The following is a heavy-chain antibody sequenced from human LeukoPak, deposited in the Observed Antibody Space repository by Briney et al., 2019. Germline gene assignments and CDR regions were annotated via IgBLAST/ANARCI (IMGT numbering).Heavy chain of an antibody. V-gene: IGHV3-23*01. J-gene: IGHJ4*02. Sequence: GGSLRLSFAASGVTFSNYGMTWVRQAPGMGLEWVSGITGNGGTTYYADSVKGRFTISRDNSKNTLYLQMNSLRAEDTAVYYCANDLGWIQLNLGRGQGTLVTVSS. D-gene: IGHD5-18*01. CDR2: ITGNGGTT. CDR3: ANDLGWIQLNLG. CDR1: GVTFSNYG.